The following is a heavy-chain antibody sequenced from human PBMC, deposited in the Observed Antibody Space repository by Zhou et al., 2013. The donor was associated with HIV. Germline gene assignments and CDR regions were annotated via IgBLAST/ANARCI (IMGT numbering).Heavy chain of an antibody. J-gene: IGHJ4*02. D-gene: IGHD5-18*01. Sequence: QVQLVQSGAEVKRPGASVKVSCKASGYTLTDFGISWVRQAPGQGLEWMGWISSYRGHTNYAQKLQGRVSVTTDTSTNTAYMELSSLKSEDTAVYYCAKVGGGESTAMVIFDYWGQGTLVTVSS. CDR2: ISSYRGHT. CDR1: GYTLTDFG. V-gene: IGHV1-18*01. CDR3: AKVGGGESTAMVIFDY.